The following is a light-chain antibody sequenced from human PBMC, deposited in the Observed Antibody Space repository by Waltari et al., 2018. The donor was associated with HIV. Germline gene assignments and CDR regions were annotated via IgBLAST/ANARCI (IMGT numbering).Light chain of an antibody. V-gene: IGKV1-16*01. CDR1: QGIVNY. CDR2: AAS. Sequence: DIQMTQSPSPLSASVGYRVTITCRASQGIVNYLAWFQQKPGKAPESLIYAASNLQSGVPSRFSASGSGTDFTLTISSLQPEDFATYYCHQYYRYPYTFGQGTKLEIK. J-gene: IGKJ2*01. CDR3: HQYYRYPYT.